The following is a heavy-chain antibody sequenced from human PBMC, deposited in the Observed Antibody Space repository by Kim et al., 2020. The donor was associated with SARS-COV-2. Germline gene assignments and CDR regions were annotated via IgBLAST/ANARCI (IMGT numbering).Heavy chain of an antibody. V-gene: IGHV3-7*03. Sequence: YGDSVKGRFTISRDNAKNSLYLQMNSLRAEDTAVYYCARDLAWLLAHDYWGQGTLVTVSS. CDR3: ARDLAWLLAHDY. J-gene: IGHJ4*02. D-gene: IGHD3-3*01.